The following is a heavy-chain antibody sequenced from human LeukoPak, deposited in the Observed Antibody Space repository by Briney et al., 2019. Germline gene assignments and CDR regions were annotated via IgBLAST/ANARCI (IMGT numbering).Heavy chain of an antibody. CDR2: ISGSGGTT. CDR3: AEIRGGSGIDY. CDR1: GFSFSSCA. Sequence: PGGSLRLSCAASGFSFSSCATSWVRQAPGQGLEWVSGISGSGGTTYYADSVKGRFTISRDNSKNTLYLQVNSLRAEDTAVYYCAEIRGGSGIDYWGQGTLVTVSS. V-gene: IGHV3-23*01. J-gene: IGHJ4*02. D-gene: IGHD3-10*01.